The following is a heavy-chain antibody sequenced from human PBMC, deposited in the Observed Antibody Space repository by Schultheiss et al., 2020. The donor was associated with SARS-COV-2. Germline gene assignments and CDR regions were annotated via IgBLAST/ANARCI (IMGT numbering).Heavy chain of an antibody. Sequence: GGSLRLSCAASGFTFSSYNMHWVRQAPGKGLEWVSSISSDSVYKYYADSVKGRFTISRDKSKNTLNLQMNSLRTDDTAVYYCARQGVAGSFDIWGQGTMVTVSS. D-gene: IGHD6-19*01. CDR3: ARQGVAGSFDI. V-gene: IGHV3-21*01. CDR2: ISSDSVYK. CDR1: GFTFSSYN. J-gene: IGHJ3*02.